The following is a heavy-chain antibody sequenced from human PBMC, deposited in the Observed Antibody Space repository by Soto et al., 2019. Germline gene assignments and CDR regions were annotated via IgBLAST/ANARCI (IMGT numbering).Heavy chain of an antibody. CDR2: IIPMFGTT. CDR1: GGTFSTYT. D-gene: IGHD3-22*01. J-gene: IGHJ5*02. CDR3: TRDLYYFDSSAYYGHNWFDP. Sequence: QVQLVQSGAEVKKPGSSVKVSCKASGGTFSTYTMSWVRQAPGQGLEWMGGIIPMFGTTTYAENFQGRVTITADESTSTADMELTSLRSEDTAVYYCTRDLYYFDSSAYYGHNWFDPWGQGTRVTVSS. V-gene: IGHV1-69*12.